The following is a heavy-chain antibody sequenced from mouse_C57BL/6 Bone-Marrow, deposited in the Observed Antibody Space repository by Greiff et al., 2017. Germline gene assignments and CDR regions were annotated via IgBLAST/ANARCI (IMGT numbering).Heavy chain of an antibody. CDR3: EGSDACYWYFDV. CDR1: GYSFTSYY. CDR2: IYPGSGNT. D-gene: IGHD3-3*01. J-gene: IGHJ1*03. Sequence: QVQLQQSGPELVKPGASVKISCKASGYSFTSYYIHWVKQRPGQGLEWIGWIYPGSGNTTYNEKFKGKATLTADTSSSTAYMQLSSLTSDDSAVYSCEGSDACYWYFDVWGTGTTVTVSS. V-gene: IGHV1-66*01.